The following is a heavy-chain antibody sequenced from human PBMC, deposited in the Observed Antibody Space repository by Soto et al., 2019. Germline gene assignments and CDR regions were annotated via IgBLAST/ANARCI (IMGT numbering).Heavy chain of an antibody. CDR3: ARLAGYCSGTSCYGYYGMDV. D-gene: IGHD2-2*01. J-gene: IGHJ6*02. CDR2: FHYSGRT. V-gene: IGHV4-39*01. Sequence: SETLSLTWTVSAGSISCGPYSYGWIRQPPGKGLEWIGTFHYSGRTYYSPSLESRVTISVGTSKNQCSLKVSSVTAADTAVFYCARLAGYCSGTSCYGYYGMDVWGQGTTVT. CDR1: AGSISCGPYS.